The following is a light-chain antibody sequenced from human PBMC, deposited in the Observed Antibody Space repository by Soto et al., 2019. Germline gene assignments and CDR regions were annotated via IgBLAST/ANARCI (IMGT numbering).Light chain of an antibody. CDR3: SSFATTDTPMV. CDR2: DIS. Sequence: QSALTQPASVSGSPGQSITISCTGTSSDVGGYNHVSWYQQHPGEAPKLMIYDISSRPSGVSNRFSGSKAADTASLTISGLQAGDEADYYCSSFATTDTPMVFGGGTKLTVL. J-gene: IGLJ2*01. V-gene: IGLV2-14*03. CDR1: SSDVGGYNH.